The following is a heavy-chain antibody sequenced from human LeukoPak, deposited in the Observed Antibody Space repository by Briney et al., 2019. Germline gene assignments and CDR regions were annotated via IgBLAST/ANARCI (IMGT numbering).Heavy chain of an antibody. D-gene: IGHD2-15*01. CDR2: VYYSGST. J-gene: IGHJ4*02. Sequence: SETLSLTCTVSGGSISSGSYYWGWIRQPPGKGLEWIGNVYYSGSTYYNPSLKSRVTISVDTSKNQFSLRLSSVTAVDTAVYYCARESRGGDCYDYWGQGTLVTVSS. CDR1: GGSISSGSYY. CDR3: ARESRGGDCYDY. V-gene: IGHV4-39*07.